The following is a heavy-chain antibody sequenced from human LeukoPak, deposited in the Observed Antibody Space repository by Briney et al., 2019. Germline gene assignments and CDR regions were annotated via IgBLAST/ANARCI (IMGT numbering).Heavy chain of an antibody. D-gene: IGHD5-18*01. CDR2: IRYDGSNK. CDR1: GFTFSSYG. J-gene: IGHJ4*02. CDR3: GRGYSYGPDY. Sequence: GGSLRLSCAASGFTFSSYGMHWVRQAPGKGLEWVAFIRYDGSNKYYADSVKGRFTISRDNSKNTLYLQMNSLRAEDTAVYYCGRGYSYGPDYWGQGTLVTVTS. V-gene: IGHV3-30*02.